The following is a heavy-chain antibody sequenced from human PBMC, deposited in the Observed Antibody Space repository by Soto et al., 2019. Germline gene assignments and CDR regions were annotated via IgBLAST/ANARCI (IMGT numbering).Heavy chain of an antibody. CDR3: AREGGHCSSTSCQAYYYYYGMDV. CDR2: ISSSSSYI. J-gene: IGHJ6*02. D-gene: IGHD2-2*01. V-gene: IGHV3-21*01. CDR1: GFTLSSYT. Sequence: PGGSLRLSCAASGFTLSSYTMNWVRQAPGKGLEWVSSISSSSSYIYYADSVKGRFTISRDNAKNSLHLQMNSLRAEDTAVYYCAREGGHCSSTSCQAYYYYYGMDVWGQGTTVTVSS.